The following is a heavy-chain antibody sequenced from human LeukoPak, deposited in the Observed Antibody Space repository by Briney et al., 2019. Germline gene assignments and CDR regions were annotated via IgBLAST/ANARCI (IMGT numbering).Heavy chain of an antibody. V-gene: IGHV3-9*01. D-gene: IGHD6-13*01. CDR1: GFTFDDYA. Sequence: GGSLRLSCAASGFTFDDYAMHWVRQAPGKGLEWVSGISWNSGNIGYADSVKGRFTISRDNAKNSLYLQMNCLRAEDTALYYCAKDAYSSNWYYFDYWGQGTLVTVSS. CDR3: AKDAYSSNWYYFDY. CDR2: ISWNSGNI. J-gene: IGHJ4*02.